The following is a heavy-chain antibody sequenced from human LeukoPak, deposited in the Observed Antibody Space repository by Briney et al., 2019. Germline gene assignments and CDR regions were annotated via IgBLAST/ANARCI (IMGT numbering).Heavy chain of an antibody. J-gene: IGHJ4*02. D-gene: IGHD1-14*01. V-gene: IGHV3-21*01. CDR1: GFTFTRYT. CDR3: ARDSPDLDY. CDR2: ISSSSIYI. Sequence: GGSLRLSCAASGFTFTRYTMNWVRQAPGKGREWVSSISSSSIYIYYADSVKGRFTISRDNAKNSLYLQMNSLRAEDTAVYYCARDSPDLDYWGQGTLVPVSS.